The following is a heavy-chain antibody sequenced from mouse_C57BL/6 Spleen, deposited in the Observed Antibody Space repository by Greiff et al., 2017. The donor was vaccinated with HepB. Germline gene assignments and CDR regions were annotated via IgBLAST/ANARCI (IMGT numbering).Heavy chain of an antibody. Sequence: EVNLVESGGGLVKPGGSLKLSCAASGFTFSSYAMSWVRQTPEKRLEWVATISDGGSYTYYPDNVKGRFTISRDNAKNNLYLQMSHLKSEDTAMYYCARDERHYYGSPFAYWGQGTLVTVSA. CDR2: ISDGGSYT. CDR3: ARDERHYYGSPFAY. J-gene: IGHJ3*01. V-gene: IGHV5-4*01. CDR1: GFTFSSYA. D-gene: IGHD1-1*01.